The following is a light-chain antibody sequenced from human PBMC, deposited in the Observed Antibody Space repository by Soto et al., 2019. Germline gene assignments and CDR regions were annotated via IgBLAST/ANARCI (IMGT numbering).Light chain of an antibody. CDR1: ISDVSGYNF. CDR3: SSFTSSNTYV. CDR2: DVS. J-gene: IGLJ1*01. Sequence: QSALTQPASVSGSPGQSITISCTGTISDVSGYNFVSWYQQYPGKAPKLMIYDVSNRPSGVSNRFSGSKSGNTASLTISGLQAEDEADYYFSSFTSSNTYVLGAGTTLTVL. V-gene: IGLV2-14*03.